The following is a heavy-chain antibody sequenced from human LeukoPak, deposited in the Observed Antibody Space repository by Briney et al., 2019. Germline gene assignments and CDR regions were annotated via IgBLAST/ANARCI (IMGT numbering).Heavy chain of an antibody. CDR3: AQSLMITFGGVIVPYYFDY. Sequence: SGPTLVNPTQTLTLTCTFSGFSLSTSGVGVGWIRQPPGKALECLALIYWNDDKRYSPSLKSRLTITKNTSKNQVVLTMTNMDPVDTATYYCAQSLMITFGGVIVPYYFDYWGQGTLVTVSS. CDR1: GFSLSTSGVG. J-gene: IGHJ4*02. CDR2: IYWNDDK. D-gene: IGHD3-16*02. V-gene: IGHV2-5*01.